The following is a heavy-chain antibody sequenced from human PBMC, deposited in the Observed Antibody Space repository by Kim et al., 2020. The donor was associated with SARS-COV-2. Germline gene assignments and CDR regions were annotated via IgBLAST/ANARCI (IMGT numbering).Heavy chain of an antibody. J-gene: IGHJ4*02. CDR1: GFTFSSYW. CDR2: VKQDGSEK. Sequence: GGSLRLSCAASGFTFSSYWMSWVRQAPGKGLEWVANVKQDGSEKYYVDSVKARFTISRDNAKNSLYLQMSSLRAEDTAVYYCARDLLGAVAGTSDYWGQGTLVTVSS. CDR3: ARDLLGAVAGTSDY. V-gene: IGHV3-7*01. D-gene: IGHD6-19*01.